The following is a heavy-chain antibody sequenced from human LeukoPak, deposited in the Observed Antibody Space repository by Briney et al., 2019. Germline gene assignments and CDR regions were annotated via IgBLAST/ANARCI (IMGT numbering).Heavy chain of an antibody. D-gene: IGHD5-24*01. V-gene: IGHV1-69*13. CDR2: IIPIFGTA. CDR3: ARVREMATLDFDY. CDR1: GGTFSSYA. J-gene: IGHJ4*02. Sequence: SVKVSCKASGGTFSSYAISWVRQAPGQGLEWMGGIIPIFGTANYAQKFQGRVTITADESTSTAYMELSSLRSEDTAVYYCARVREMATLDFDYRGQGTLVTVSS.